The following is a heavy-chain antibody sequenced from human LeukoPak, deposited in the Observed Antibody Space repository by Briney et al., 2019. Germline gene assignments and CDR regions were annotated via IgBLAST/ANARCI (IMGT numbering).Heavy chain of an antibody. V-gene: IGHV3-48*03. CDR2: ISSRGSTI. D-gene: IGHD5-12*01. CDR1: GFTFRSYE. Sequence: GGSLRLSCAASGFTFRSYEMNWVRQAPGKGLEWVSFISSRGSTIYYADSVKGRFTISGDNAKNSLYLQMNSLRAEDTAVYYCARDRVEATMTSQYYYYGVDVWGQGTTVTVSS. CDR3: ARDRVEATMTSQYYYYGVDV. J-gene: IGHJ6*02.